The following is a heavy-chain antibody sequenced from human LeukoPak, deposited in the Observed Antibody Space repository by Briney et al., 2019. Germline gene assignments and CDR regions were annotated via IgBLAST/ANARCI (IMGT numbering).Heavy chain of an antibody. J-gene: IGHJ3*02. CDR3: ARLVVMTTAFDI. CDR2: IYYSGST. CDR1: GGSISSYY. Sequence: SETLSLTCTVSGGSISSYYWSWIRQPPGKGLEGIGYIYYSGSTNYNPSLKSRVTISVDTSKNQFSLKLSSVTAADTAVYYCARLVVMTTAFDIWGQGAMVTVSS. V-gene: IGHV4-59*08. D-gene: IGHD3-22*01.